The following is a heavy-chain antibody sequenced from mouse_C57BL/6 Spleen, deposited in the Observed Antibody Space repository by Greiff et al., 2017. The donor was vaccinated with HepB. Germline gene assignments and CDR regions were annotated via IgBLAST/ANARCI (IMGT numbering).Heavy chain of an antibody. J-gene: IGHJ2*01. Sequence: QVQLQQSGPELVKPGASVKISCKASGYAFSSSWMNWVKQRPGKGLEWIGRIYPGDGDTNYNGKFKGKATLTADKSSSTAYMQLSSLTSEDSAVYFCARSRWLLPFFDYWGQGTTLTVSS. CDR2: IYPGDGDT. V-gene: IGHV1-82*01. CDR1: GYAFSSSW. CDR3: ARSRWLLPFFDY. D-gene: IGHD2-3*01.